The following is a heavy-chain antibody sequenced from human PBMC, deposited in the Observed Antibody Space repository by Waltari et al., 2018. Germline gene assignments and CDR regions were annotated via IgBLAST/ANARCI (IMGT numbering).Heavy chain of an antibody. CDR1: GGTFSSYA. CDR2: IIPIFGTA. V-gene: IGHV1-69*05. CDR3: ARVVPAAMGYYYYYMDV. D-gene: IGHD2-2*01. J-gene: IGHJ6*03. Sequence: QVQLVQSGAEVKKPGSSVKVSCKASGGTFSSYAISWVRQAPGQGLEWMGGIIPIFGTANYAQKFQGRVTITTDESTSTAYMELSSLRSEDTAVYYCARVVPAAMGYYYYYMDVWGKGTTVTVSS.